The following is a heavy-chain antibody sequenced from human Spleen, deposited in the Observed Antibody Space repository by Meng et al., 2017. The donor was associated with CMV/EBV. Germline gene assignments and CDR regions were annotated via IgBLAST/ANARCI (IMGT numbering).Heavy chain of an antibody. Sequence: ASMKVSCKTSGYPFISYGISWVRQAPGKGLEWMGWISGYNGRTNYAQSFQGRLTLTTDTSTSTAYMELRSLRSDDTAVYYCARDEAGPVRYNYYYYGMDVWGQGTTVTVSS. V-gene: IGHV1-18*01. CDR1: GYPFISYG. CDR2: ISGYNGRT. CDR3: ARDEAGPVRYNYYYYGMDV. D-gene: IGHD3-16*02. J-gene: IGHJ6*02.